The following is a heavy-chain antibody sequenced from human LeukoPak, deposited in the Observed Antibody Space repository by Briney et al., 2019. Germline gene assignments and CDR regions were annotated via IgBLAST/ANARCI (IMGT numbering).Heavy chain of an antibody. J-gene: IGHJ3*01. Sequence: GGSLRLSCAASGFTFSSYSMNWVRQAPGKGLQWVSDITGSGGRTDHADSVRGRFIISRDNSKNKLYLQMNSLRAEDTAIYFCAKDRYCSGGSCYADAFDVWGPGIMVTVSS. CDR2: ITGSGGRT. V-gene: IGHV3-23*01. D-gene: IGHD2-15*01. CDR3: AKDRYCSGGSCYADAFDV. CDR1: GFTFSSYS.